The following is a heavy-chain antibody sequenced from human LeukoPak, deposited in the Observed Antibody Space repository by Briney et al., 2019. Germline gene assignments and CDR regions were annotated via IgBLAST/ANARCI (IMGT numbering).Heavy chain of an antibody. CDR1: GGSFSGYY. CDR2: INHSGST. CDR3: ARAPSGYCSSTSCLSTAFFPRPYYFDY. Sequence: SETLSLTCAVYGGSFSGYYWSWIRQPPGKGLEWIGEINHSGSTNYNPSLKSRVTISVDTSKNQFSLKLSSVTAADTAVYYCARAPSGYCSSTSCLSTAFFPRPYYFDYWGQGTLVTVSS. V-gene: IGHV4-34*01. J-gene: IGHJ4*02. D-gene: IGHD2-2*01.